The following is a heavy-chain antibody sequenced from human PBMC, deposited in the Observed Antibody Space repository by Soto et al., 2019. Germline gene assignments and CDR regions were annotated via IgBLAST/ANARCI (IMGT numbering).Heavy chain of an antibody. CDR1: GFTFTNAY. CDR3: LRYDFWSAQDANHDY. CDR2: IRSKTDGGTT. J-gene: IGHJ4*02. Sequence: LGGSLRLSFAASGFTFTNAYMNWVRQAPGKGLEWVGRIRSKTDGGTTDYAAPVKGRFTISRDDSKDTVYLQMNSLKTEDTAVYYCLRYDFWSAQDANHDYWGQRILVTVS. V-gene: IGHV3-15*07. D-gene: IGHD3-3*01.